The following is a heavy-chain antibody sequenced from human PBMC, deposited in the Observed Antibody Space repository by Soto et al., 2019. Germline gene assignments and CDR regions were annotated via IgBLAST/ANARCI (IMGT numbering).Heavy chain of an antibody. V-gene: IGHV4-30-2*01. CDR2: IYHSGST. Sequence: SETLSLTCAVSGGSISSGSYSWTWIRQPPGKGLEWIGYIYHSGSTYYNPSLKSRVTISVDRSKNQFSLKLSSVTAADTAVYYCARGMTTVTTLDYWSQGTLVTVSS. CDR3: ARGMTTVTTLDY. CDR1: GGSISSGSYS. D-gene: IGHD4-4*01. J-gene: IGHJ4*02.